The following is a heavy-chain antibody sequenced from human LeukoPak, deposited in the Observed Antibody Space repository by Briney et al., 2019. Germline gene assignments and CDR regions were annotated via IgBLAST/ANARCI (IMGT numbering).Heavy chain of an antibody. CDR2: IRYDGSNK. D-gene: IGHD6-6*01. CDR3: TRVMDGIAARPGYYYYMDV. J-gene: IGHJ6*03. Sequence: GGSLRLSCAASGFTFSSYGMHWVRQAPGKGLEWVAFIRYDGSNKYYADSVKGRFTISRDNSKNTLYLQMNSLRAEDTAVYYCTRVMDGIAARPGYYYYMDVWGKGTTVTVSS. V-gene: IGHV3-30*02. CDR1: GFTFSSYG.